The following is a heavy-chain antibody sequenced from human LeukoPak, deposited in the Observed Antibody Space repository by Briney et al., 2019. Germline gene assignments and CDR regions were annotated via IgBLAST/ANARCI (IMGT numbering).Heavy chain of an antibody. D-gene: IGHD1-7*01. Sequence: GASVKVSCKVSGYTLTELSMHWVRQAPGQGLEWMGWISAYNGNTNYAQKLQGRVTMTTDTSTSTAYMELRSLTSDDTAVYYRARDRGGTTSWFDPWGQGTLVTVSS. CDR2: ISAYNGNT. CDR3: ARDRGGTTSWFDP. V-gene: IGHV1-18*01. J-gene: IGHJ5*02. CDR1: GYTLTELS.